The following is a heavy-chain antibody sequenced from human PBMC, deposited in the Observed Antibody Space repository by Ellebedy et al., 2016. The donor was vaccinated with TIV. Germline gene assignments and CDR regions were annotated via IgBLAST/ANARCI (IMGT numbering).Heavy chain of an antibody. V-gene: IGHV5-51*01. CDR2: IYPGDSDT. J-gene: IGHJ5*02. Sequence: GGSLRLXXKGSGYSFTSYWIGWVRQMPGKGLEWMGIIYPGDSDTRYSPSFQGQVTISADKSISTAYLQWSSLKASDTAMYYCARQYGGNLNWFDPWGQGTLVTVSS. D-gene: IGHD4-23*01. CDR3: ARQYGGNLNWFDP. CDR1: GYSFTSYW.